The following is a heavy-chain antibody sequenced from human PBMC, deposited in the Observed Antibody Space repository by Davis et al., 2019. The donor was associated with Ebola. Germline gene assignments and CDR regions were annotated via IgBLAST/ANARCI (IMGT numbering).Heavy chain of an antibody. D-gene: IGHD2-15*01. V-gene: IGHV1-2*02. CDR1: GYTFTGYY. J-gene: IGHJ3*02. Sequence: ASVKVSCKASGYTFTGYYMHWVRQAPGQGLEWMGWINPNSGGTNYAQKFQGRVTMTRDTSISTAYMELSRLRSDDTAAYYCARVLFGGGSNYAFDIWGQGTMVTVSS. CDR3: ARVLFGGGSNYAFDI. CDR2: INPNSGGT.